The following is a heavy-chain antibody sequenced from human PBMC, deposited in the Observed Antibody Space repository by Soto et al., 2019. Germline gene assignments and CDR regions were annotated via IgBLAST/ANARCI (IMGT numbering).Heavy chain of an antibody. Sequence: ASVKVSCKASGYTFTSYAMHWVRQAPGQRLEWMGIINASDGSTSYAQKFQGRVTITRDTSTSTVYMELSSLRSEDTAVYYCARSNTSYYYMDVWGKGTTVTVSS. CDR2: INASDGST. CDR3: ARSNTSYYYMDV. J-gene: IGHJ6*03. V-gene: IGHV1-46*03. CDR1: GYTFTSYA.